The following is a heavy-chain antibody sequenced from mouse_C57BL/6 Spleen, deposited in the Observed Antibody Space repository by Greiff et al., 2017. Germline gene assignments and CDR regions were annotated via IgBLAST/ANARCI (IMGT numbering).Heavy chain of an antibody. CDR2: IYPRSGNT. V-gene: IGHV1-81*01. CDR3: ARAHYDGYYGY. J-gene: IGHJ2*01. Sequence: QVQLQQSGAELARPGASVKLSCKASGYTFTSYGISWVKQRTGQGLEWIGEIYPRSGNTYYNEKVKGKATLSADKSSSTAYMELRSLTSEDSAVYFCARAHYDGYYGYWGQGTTLTVSS. D-gene: IGHD2-3*01. CDR1: GYTFTSYG.